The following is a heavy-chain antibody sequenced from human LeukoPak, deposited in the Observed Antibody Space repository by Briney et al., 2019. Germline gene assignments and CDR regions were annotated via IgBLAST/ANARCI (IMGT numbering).Heavy chain of an antibody. D-gene: IGHD6-19*01. Sequence: PGGSLRLSCAASGFTFSSYGMHWVRQAPGKGLEWVASISYDGSNRYFADSVKGRFTISRDNSKNTLYLQMNSLRAEDTAVYYCAKTSGWYYFDYWGQGTLVTVSS. V-gene: IGHV3-30*18. J-gene: IGHJ4*02. CDR1: GFTFSSYG. CDR2: ISYDGSNR. CDR3: AKTSGWYYFDY.